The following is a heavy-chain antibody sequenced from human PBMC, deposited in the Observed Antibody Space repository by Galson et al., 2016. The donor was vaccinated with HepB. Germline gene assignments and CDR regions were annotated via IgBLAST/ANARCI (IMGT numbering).Heavy chain of an antibody. V-gene: IGHV3-48*01. CDR3: ARGPLIAEAGVY. Sequence: SLRLSCAASGFTSSSYSMNWVRQAPGKGLAWVSYISSSSSTRYYADSVKGRFTISRDNAKNSLYLQMNSLRAEDTAVYYCARGPLIAEAGVYWGQGTLVTVSS. J-gene: IGHJ4*02. D-gene: IGHD6-13*01. CDR1: GFTSSSYS. CDR2: ISSSSSTR.